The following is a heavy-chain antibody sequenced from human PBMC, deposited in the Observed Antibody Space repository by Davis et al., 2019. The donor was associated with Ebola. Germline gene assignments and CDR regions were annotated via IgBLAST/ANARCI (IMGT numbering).Heavy chain of an antibody. D-gene: IGHD5-12*01. CDR1: GGTFSSYA. CDR2: IIPILGIA. V-gene: IGHV1-69*04. Sequence: AASVKVSCKASGGTFSSYAISWVRQAPGQGLEWMGRIIPILGIANYAQKFQGRVTITADESTSTAYMELSSLRSEDTAVYYCARGTAKSIVATITHYYYGMDVWGQGTTVIVSS. J-gene: IGHJ6*02. CDR3: ARGTAKSIVATITHYYYGMDV.